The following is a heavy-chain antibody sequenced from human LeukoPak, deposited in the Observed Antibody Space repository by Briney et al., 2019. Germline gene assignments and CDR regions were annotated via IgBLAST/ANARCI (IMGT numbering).Heavy chain of an antibody. D-gene: IGHD6-13*01. Sequence: GGSLRLSCAASGFTFSSYSMNWVRQAPGKGLEWVSSISSSSSYIYYADSVKGRFTISRDNAKNSLYLQMNSLRAEDTAVYYCAKVGVEQQLVPIAYYYYYYMDVWGKGTTVTISS. V-gene: IGHV3-21*01. CDR1: GFTFSSYS. J-gene: IGHJ6*03. CDR2: ISSSSSYI. CDR3: AKVGVEQQLVPIAYYYYYYMDV.